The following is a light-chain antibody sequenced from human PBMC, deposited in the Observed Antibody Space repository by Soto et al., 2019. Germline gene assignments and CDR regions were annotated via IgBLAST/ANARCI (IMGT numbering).Light chain of an antibody. Sequence: DIQMTQSPPSRSPPGGDKVPITCRGSRAIENNLAWFQQIPGKAPKSLIYAASTLQSGVPSKFSGSGSGTEFTLTISSLQPEDFATYYCQQYDTYPLTFGGGTKVEIK. CDR1: RAIENN. CDR3: QQYDTYPLT. CDR2: AAS. J-gene: IGKJ4*01. V-gene: IGKV1-16*02.